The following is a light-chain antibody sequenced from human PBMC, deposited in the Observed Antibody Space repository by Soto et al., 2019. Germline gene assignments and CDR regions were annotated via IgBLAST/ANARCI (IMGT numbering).Light chain of an antibody. Sequence: SYELTQPPSVSVAPGQTASIACGGDSIGTKSVNWYQQRPGQAPVVVVYDDSDRPTGIPERFSGSNSGNTATLTISRVEAGDEADSYCKVWNGRSFQGVFGPGTKVTVL. CDR1: SIGTKS. J-gene: IGLJ1*01. CDR3: KVWNGRSFQGV. CDR2: DDS. V-gene: IGLV3-21*02.